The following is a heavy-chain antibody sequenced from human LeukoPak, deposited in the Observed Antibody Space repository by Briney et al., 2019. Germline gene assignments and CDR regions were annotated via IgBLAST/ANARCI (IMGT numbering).Heavy chain of an antibody. D-gene: IGHD6-19*01. Sequence: SSETLSLTCNVSGGSMSTYYWSWVRQTPGKGLEWIGYIYYTGSTKYNPSLKSRVTISIDTSKNQFSLRLSSVTAADTAIYYCARRDSSVWYLDYWGQGTLVTVSS. V-gene: IGHV4-59*08. CDR1: GGSMSTYY. CDR2: IYYTGST. J-gene: IGHJ4*02. CDR3: ARRDSSVWYLDY.